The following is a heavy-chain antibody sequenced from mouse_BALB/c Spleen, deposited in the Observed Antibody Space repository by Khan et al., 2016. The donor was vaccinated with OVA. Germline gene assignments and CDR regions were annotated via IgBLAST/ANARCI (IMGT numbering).Heavy chain of an antibody. J-gene: IGHJ4*01. CDR1: GYSITSNYA. V-gene: IGHV3-2*02. D-gene: IGHD1-1*01. Sequence: EVQLQESGPGLVKPSQSLSLTCTVTGYSITSNYAWSWIRQFPGNKLEWMGYISYSGSTNYNPSLKSRISVTRDTSENQFFLQLNSVTTEDTATYNCARQNYYGYAVDYWGQGTSVTVSS. CDR2: ISYSGST. CDR3: ARQNYYGYAVDY.